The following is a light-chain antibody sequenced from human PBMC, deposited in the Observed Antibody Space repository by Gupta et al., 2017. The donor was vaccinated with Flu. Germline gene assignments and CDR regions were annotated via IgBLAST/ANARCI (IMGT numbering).Light chain of an antibody. J-gene: IGKJ1*01. CDR1: QSVSTSY. Sequence: PGTLSLSPGDRATVSCRPSQSVSTSYLDWYQQKPGQAPRLLIYATSNRANGIPDRFSGSGSGTDFTLTSSRLEPEDFAVYYWQQDGTSRTFGQGTKVEIK. V-gene: IGKV3-20*01. CDR2: ATS. CDR3: QQDGTSRT.